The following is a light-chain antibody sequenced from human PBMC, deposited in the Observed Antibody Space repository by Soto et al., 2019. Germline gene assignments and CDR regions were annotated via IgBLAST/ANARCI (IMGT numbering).Light chain of an antibody. CDR2: GAS. CDR3: QQYNEWPPWT. J-gene: IGKJ1*01. V-gene: IGKV3-15*01. CDR1: QSVGSK. Sequence: EVVMTQSPAALSVSPGERATLSCRASQSVGSKLAWYQQKPGQAPRLLIYGASTRATGIPDRFTGSGSGTDFTLTISSLQSEDFAVYYCQQYNEWPPWTFGQGTMVEVQ.